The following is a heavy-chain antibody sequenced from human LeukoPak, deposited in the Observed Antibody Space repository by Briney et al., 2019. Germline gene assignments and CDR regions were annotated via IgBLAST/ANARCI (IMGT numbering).Heavy chain of an antibody. V-gene: IGHV3-11*06. CDR1: GFTFTDVY. CDR2: ISPNSADI. J-gene: IGHJ4*02. CDR3: ARSTVEMATILDQD. Sequence: PGGSLRLSCAASGFTFTDVYMSWIRQSPGKGLEWLAYISPNSADISYADSVKGRFTISRDNAKNSLYLQMNSLRAEDTAVYYCARSTVEMATILDQDWGQGTLVTVSS. D-gene: IGHD5-24*01.